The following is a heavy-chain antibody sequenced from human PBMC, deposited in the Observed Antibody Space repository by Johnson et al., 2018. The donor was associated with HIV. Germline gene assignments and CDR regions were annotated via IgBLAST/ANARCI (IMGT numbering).Heavy chain of an antibody. V-gene: IGHV3-66*01. CDR2: IYSGGST. D-gene: IGHD4-17*01. Sequence: VQLVESGGGLVQPGGSLRLSCAASGFTFSSYWMSWVRQAPGKGLEWVSVIYSGGSTYYADSVKGRFTISRDNSKNTLYLQMNSLRAEYTAVYYCAREGTVSYGGAFDIWGQGTMVTVSS. J-gene: IGHJ3*02. CDR1: GFTFSSYW. CDR3: AREGTVSYGGAFDI.